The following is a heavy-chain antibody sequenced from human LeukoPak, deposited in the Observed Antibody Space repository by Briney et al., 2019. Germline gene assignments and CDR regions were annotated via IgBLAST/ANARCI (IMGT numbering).Heavy chain of an antibody. CDR1: GFTFSSYS. Sequence: GGSLRLPCAASGFTFSSYSMNWVRQAPGKGLEWVANIEQDGSEKYYVDSVKGRSTISRDNAKNSLYLQMNSLRAEDTAVYYCARELPHNWFDPWGQGTLVTVSS. V-gene: IGHV3-7*01. J-gene: IGHJ5*02. CDR3: ARELPHNWFDP. CDR2: IEQDGSEK.